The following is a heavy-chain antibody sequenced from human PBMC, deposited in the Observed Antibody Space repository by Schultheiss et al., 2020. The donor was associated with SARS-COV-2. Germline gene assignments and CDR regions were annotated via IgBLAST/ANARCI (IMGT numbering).Heavy chain of an antibody. CDR2: IYYSGST. CDR3: ARGGSGALYYGMDV. V-gene: IGHV4-61*01. Sequence: SETLSLTCAVSGYSISSGYYWSWIRQPPGKGLEWIGYIYYSGSTNYNPSLKSRVTISVDTSKNQFSLKLSSVTAADTAVYYCARGGSGALYYGMDVWGQGTTVTVAS. D-gene: IGHD6-19*01. J-gene: IGHJ6*02. CDR1: GYSISSGYY.